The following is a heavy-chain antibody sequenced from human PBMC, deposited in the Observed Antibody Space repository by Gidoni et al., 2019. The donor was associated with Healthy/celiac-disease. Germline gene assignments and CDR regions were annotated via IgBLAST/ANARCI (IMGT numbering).Heavy chain of an antibody. J-gene: IGHJ4*02. D-gene: IGHD5-12*01. CDR2: ISSKAYGGTT. V-gene: IGHV3-49*04. Sequence: EVQLVESGGGLVQPGRSLRLSWTASGFTFGDYAMSWVRQAPGKGLEWVGFISSKAYGGTTEYAAYVKGRFTISRDDSKSIAYLQMNSLKTEDTAVYYCTRDRVGWWLRDLDYWGQGTLVTVSS. CDR3: TRDRVGWWLRDLDY. CDR1: GFTFGDYA.